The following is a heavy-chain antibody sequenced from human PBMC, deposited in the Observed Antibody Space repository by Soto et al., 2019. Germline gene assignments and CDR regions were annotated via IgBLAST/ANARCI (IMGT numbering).Heavy chain of an antibody. D-gene: IGHD2-21*02. Sequence: LSITVDCSGGTVSRSTWCWVRQTAKKGLEWIGRFFSSVSATYNPSLKSRVSISMDTAENRISLKLDSVTAADAGVYFCARDGMTTGDTWGPGTLVTVS. CDR1: GGTVSRST. V-gene: IGHV4-4*07. CDR2: FFSSVSA. CDR3: ARDGMTTGDT. J-gene: IGHJ4*02.